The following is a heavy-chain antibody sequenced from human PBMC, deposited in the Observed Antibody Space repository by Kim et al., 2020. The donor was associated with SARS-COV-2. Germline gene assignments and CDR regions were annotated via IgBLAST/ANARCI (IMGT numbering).Heavy chain of an antibody. V-gene: IGHV3-7*01. D-gene: IGHD3-16*01. Sequence: EKYYVDPVRGRITISRDNAKNSMYLQMSGLRVEDTAVYYCARDIRGTWFDPWGQGTLVTVSS. J-gene: IGHJ5*02. CDR2: EK. CDR3: ARDIRGTWFDP.